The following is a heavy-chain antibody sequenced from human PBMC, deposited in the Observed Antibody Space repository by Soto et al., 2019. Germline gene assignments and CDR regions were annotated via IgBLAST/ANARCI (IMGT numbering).Heavy chain of an antibody. CDR2: IWYDGSNK. J-gene: IGHJ6*02. D-gene: IGHD3-22*01. CDR1: GFTFSSYG. V-gene: IGHV3-33*01. CDR3: AREETYYYDSSGYYPPGSPYYGMDV. Sequence: GGSRRLSGAASGFTFSSYGMQWVRQAPGKGLEGVAVIWYDGSNKYYADSVKGRFTISRDNSKNTLYLQMNSLRAEDTAVYYCAREETYYYDSSGYYPPGSPYYGMDVWGQGTTVTVSS.